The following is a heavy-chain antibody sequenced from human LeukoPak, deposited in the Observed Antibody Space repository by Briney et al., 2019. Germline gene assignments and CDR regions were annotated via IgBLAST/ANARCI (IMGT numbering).Heavy chain of an antibody. V-gene: IGHV4-59*01. J-gene: IGHJ4*02. CDR3: ARGGTENSGWPFFDF. CDR2: IYYSGST. Sequence: SETLSLTCAVSGGSISSYYWSWTRQPPGEGLDYIGYIYYSGSTNYNPSLKSRVTISVDTSKNQFSLKLSSVTAADTAVYYCARGGTENSGWPFFDFWGQGTLVTVSS. CDR1: GGSISSYY. D-gene: IGHD6-19*01.